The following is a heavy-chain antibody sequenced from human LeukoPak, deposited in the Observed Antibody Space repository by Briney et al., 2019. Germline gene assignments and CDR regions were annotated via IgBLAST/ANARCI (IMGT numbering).Heavy chain of an antibody. D-gene: IGHD3-10*01. CDR2: ISGSGGST. CDR3: AKDSSGSYLAYYFDY. V-gene: IGHV3-23*01. J-gene: IGHJ4*02. CDR1: GFTFSSYA. Sequence: PGGSLRLSCAASGFTFSSYAMSWVRQAPGKGLEWVSAISGSGGSTYYADSVKGRFTISRDNSKNTLYLQMNSLRAEDTAVYYCAKDSSGSYLAYYFDYWGQGTLVTVSS.